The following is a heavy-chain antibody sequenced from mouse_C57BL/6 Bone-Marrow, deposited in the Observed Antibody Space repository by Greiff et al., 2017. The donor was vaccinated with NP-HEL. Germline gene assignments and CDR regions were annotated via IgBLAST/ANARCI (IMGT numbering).Heavy chain of an antibody. Sequence: VKLVESGAELAKPGASVKLSCKASGYTFTSYWMHWVNQRPGQGLEWIGYINTSSGDTKYNQKLKDKATLTADKSYSTAYMQLSSLTYVDSAVYYCARDAYYSNPSAMDYWGQGTTVTVSS. J-gene: IGHJ4*01. CDR1: GYTFTSYW. CDR2: INTSSGDT. V-gene: IGHV1-7*01. D-gene: IGHD2-5*01. CDR3: ARDAYYSNPSAMDY.